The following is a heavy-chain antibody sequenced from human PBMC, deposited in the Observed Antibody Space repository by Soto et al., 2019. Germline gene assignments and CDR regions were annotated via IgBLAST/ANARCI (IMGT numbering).Heavy chain of an antibody. V-gene: IGHV3-30-3*01. Sequence: QVQLVESGGGVVQPGRSLRLSCAASGFTFSSYAMHWVRQAPGKGLEWVAVISYDGSNKYYADSEKGGITISRDNSRNTVYVQMSRLTADDTAVYYGARGQGVVPAASYPSYDYYGMDVWGQGTTVTVSS. CDR1: GFTFSSYA. CDR2: ISYDGSNK. D-gene: IGHD2-2*01. J-gene: IGHJ6*02. CDR3: ARGQGVVPAASYPSYDYYGMDV.